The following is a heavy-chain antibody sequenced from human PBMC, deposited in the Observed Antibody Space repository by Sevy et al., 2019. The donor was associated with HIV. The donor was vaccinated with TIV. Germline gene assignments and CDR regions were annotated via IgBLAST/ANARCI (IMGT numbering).Heavy chain of an antibody. V-gene: IGHV1-8*01. Sequence: ASVKVSCKASGYTFISFDINWVRQAPGQGLEWMGWMSPSSGNTAYAQKFQGRVTMTRSTSISTASMDLSSLTSEETAVYFCARSGGFSDHGMDVWGQGATVTVSS. CDR2: MSPSSGNT. J-gene: IGHJ6*02. CDR1: GYTFISFD. CDR3: ARSGGFSDHGMDV. D-gene: IGHD3-10*01.